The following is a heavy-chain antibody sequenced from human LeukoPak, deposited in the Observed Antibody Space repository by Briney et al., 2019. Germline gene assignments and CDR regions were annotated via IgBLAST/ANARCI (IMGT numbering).Heavy chain of an antibody. CDR3: ARGRAGGDY. V-gene: IGHV4-61*02. CDR2: IYTSGST. J-gene: IGHJ4*02. CDR1: GGSISSGSYY. Sequence: SETLSLTCTVSGGSISSGSYYWSWIRQPAGKGLEWIGRIYTSGSTNYNPSLKSRVTISVDTSKNQFSLKLSSVTAADTAVYYCARGRAGGDYWGQGTLVTVSS. D-gene: IGHD3-16*01.